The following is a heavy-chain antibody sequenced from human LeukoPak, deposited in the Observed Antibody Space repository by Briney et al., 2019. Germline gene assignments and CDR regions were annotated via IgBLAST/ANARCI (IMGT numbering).Heavy chain of an antibody. Sequence: RASVKVSCKASGYTFTSYGISWVRQAPGQGLEWMGWISAYNGNTNYAQKLQGRVTMTTDTSTSTAYMELRSLRSDDTAVYYCARGSSSPGSYYYYMDVWGKGTTVTVSS. J-gene: IGHJ6*03. V-gene: IGHV1-18*01. CDR2: ISAYNGNT. CDR3: ARGSSSPGSYYYYMDV. D-gene: IGHD6-6*01. CDR1: GYTFTSYG.